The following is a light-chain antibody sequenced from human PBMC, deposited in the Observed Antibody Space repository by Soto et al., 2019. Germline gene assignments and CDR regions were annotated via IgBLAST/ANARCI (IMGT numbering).Light chain of an antibody. J-gene: IGKJ2*01. V-gene: IGKV3-20*01. CDR1: QTVSSSY. CDR3: QQYGPSPMYT. CDR2: GAS. Sequence: EIVLTQSPGTLSLSPWERATLSCRASQTVSSSYLAWYQQKPGQAPRLLIYGASTRATGIPGRFSGSASGTDFTLTISRLEPEDFAVYYCQQYGPSPMYTFGQGTNLEIK.